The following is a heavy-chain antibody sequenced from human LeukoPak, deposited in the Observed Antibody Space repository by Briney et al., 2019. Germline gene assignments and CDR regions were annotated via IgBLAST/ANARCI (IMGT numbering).Heavy chain of an antibody. Sequence: SETLSLTCTVSGGSISSSSYYRGWIRQPPGKGLEWIGSIYYSGSTYYNPSLKSRVTISVDTSKNQFSLKLSSVTAADTAVYYCARHGIDFWSGYITSYYFDYWGQGTLVTVSS. D-gene: IGHD3-3*01. V-gene: IGHV4-39*01. CDR2: IYYSGST. J-gene: IGHJ4*02. CDR3: ARHGIDFWSGYITSYYFDY. CDR1: GGSISSSSYY.